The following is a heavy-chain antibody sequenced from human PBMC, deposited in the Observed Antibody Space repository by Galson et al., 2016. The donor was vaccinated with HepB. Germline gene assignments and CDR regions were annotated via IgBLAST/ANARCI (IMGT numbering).Heavy chain of an antibody. D-gene: IGHD3-22*01. CDR3: ARLQQYDDSGGFWVIDY. V-gene: IGHV4-31*03. Sequence: TLSLTCSVSSGSISSGGYYWSWIRQHPGKGLEWIGYIYYSGSTYYNPSLKSRITISVDTSKNQFSLKLSSVTAADTAVYYCARLQQYDDSGGFWVIDYWGQGTLVTVSS. J-gene: IGHJ4*02. CDR1: SGSISSGGYY. CDR2: IYYSGST.